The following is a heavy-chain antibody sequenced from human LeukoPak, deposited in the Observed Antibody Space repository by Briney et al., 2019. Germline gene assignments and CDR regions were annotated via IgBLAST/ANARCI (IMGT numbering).Heavy chain of an antibody. CDR2: ISGSGTNT. J-gene: IGHJ4*02. CDR1: GFTFSSFA. V-gene: IGHV3-23*01. Sequence: GGSLRLSCAASGFTFSSFAMNWVRQAPGKGLEWVSGISGSGTNTYYADSVKGRFTISRDNSKNTLYLQMNSLRAEDTAVYYCAKSIGYDYVWGSYRYGGLDYWGQGTLVTVSS. CDR3: AKSIGYDYVWGSYRYGGLDY. D-gene: IGHD3-16*02.